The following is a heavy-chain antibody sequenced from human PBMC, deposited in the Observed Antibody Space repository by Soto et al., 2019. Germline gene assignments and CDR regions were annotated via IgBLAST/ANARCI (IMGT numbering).Heavy chain of an antibody. D-gene: IGHD3-22*01. CDR2: ISGSGGST. CDR3: AKLGAYYYDSSGYPIDY. CDR1: GFTFSSYA. J-gene: IGHJ4*02. V-gene: IGHV3-23*01. Sequence: GGSLRLSCAASGFTFSSYAMSRVRQAPGKGLEWVSAISGSGGSTYYADSVKGRFTISRDNSKNTLYLQMNSLRAEDTAVYYCAKLGAYYYDSSGYPIDYWGQGTLVTVSS.